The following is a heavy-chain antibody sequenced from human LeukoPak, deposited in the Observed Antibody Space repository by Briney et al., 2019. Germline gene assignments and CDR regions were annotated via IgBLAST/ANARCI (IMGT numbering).Heavy chain of an antibody. Sequence: SETLSLTCTVSGGSISTYYWTWIRQPPGKGLEWIGYIFYSGSTNYNPSLKSRVTISVDPSKNQFSLSSNSVTAADTAVYYCARDRWATAFFDYWGQGTLVTVSS. CDR3: ARDRWATAFFDY. CDR2: IFYSGST. CDR1: GGSISTYY. J-gene: IGHJ4*02. V-gene: IGHV4-59*01. D-gene: IGHD1-1*01.